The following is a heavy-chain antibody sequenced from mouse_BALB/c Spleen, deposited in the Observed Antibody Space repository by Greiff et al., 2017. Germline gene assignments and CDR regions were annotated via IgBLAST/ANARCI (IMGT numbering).Heavy chain of an antibody. CDR3: ARRLHRSDAMDY. V-gene: IGHV5-9-4*01. J-gene: IGHJ4*01. CDR2: ISSGGSYT. D-gene: IGHD2-14*01. Sequence: EVHLVESGGGLVKPGGSLKLSCAASGFTFSSYAMSWVRQSPEKRLEWVAEISSGGSYTYYPDTVTGRFTISRDNAKNTLYLEMSSLGSEDTAMYYCARRLHRSDAMDYWGQGTSVTVSS. CDR1: GFTFSSYA.